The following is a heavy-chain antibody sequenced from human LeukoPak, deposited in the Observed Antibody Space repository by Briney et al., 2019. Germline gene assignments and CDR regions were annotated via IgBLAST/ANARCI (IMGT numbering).Heavy chain of an antibody. CDR2: IYYSGTT. V-gene: IGHV4-59*01. J-gene: IGHJ5*02. Sequence: SETLSLTCTVSGGSISSYYWSWIRQPPGKGLEWIGYIYYSGTTNYNPSLKSRVTISADTSKKEISLKLSSVTAADTAVYYCARGRYGTISRGWFDPWGQGTLVTVSS. CDR3: ARGRYGTISRGWFDP. CDR1: GGSISSYY. D-gene: IGHD1-14*01.